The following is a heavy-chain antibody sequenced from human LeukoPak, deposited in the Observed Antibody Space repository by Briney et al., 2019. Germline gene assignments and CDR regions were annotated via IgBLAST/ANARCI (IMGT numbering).Heavy chain of an antibody. D-gene: IGHD5-18*01. CDR2: IKSKTDGGTT. V-gene: IGHV3-15*01. CDR3: TILGYTYGRFDY. J-gene: IGHJ4*02. Sequence: GGSLRLSCAASGFTFSDAWMSWVRQAPGKGLEWVGRIKSKTDGGTTNYAAPVKGRITISRDDSKNTLYLQMNSLKTEDTAVYYCTILGYTYGRFDYWGQGTLVTVSS. CDR1: GFTFSDAW.